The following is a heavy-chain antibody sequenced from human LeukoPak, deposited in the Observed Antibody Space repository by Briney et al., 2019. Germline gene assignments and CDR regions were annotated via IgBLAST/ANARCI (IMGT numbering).Heavy chain of an antibody. CDR2: INHSGST. CDR3: ARVVAWAPFDY. V-gene: IGHV4-34*01. CDR1: GGSFSGYY. J-gene: IGHJ4*02. Sequence: SETLSLTCAVYGGSFSGYYWSWIRQPPGKGLEWIGEINHSGSTNYNPSLKSRVTISVDTSKNQFSLKLSSVTAADTAVYYCARVVAWAPFDYWGQGTLVTVSS. D-gene: IGHD2-15*01.